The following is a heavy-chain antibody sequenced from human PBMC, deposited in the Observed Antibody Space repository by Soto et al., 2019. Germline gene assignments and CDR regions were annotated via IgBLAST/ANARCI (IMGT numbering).Heavy chain of an antibody. J-gene: IGHJ4*02. CDR1: GGSFSGYY. CDR2: INHSGST. V-gene: IGHV4-34*01. D-gene: IGHD2-2*01. CDR3: ARGRVVVVPAAKVAAAGTGDY. Sequence: QVQLQQWGAGLLKPSETLSLTCAVYGGSFSGYYWSWIRQPPGKGLEWIGEINHSGSTNYNPSLTSRVTISVATSKNQFSLKLSSVTAADTAVYYCARGRVVVVPAAKVAAAGTGDYWGQGTLVTVSS.